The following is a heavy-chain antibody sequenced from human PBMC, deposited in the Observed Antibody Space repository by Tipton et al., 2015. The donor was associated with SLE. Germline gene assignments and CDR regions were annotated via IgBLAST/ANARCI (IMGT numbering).Heavy chain of an antibody. CDR2: IFYTGST. V-gene: IGHV4-59*01. CDR1: GGSISSNY. CDR3: ARVSGTYGMDV. J-gene: IGHJ6*02. Sequence: TLSLTCTVSGGSISSNYNAWIRQPPGRGLEWIGDIFYTGSTNYNPSLKSRVTISLDASNDQFSLRLSSVTAVDTAVYYCARVSGTYGMDVWGPGTTVTVSS.